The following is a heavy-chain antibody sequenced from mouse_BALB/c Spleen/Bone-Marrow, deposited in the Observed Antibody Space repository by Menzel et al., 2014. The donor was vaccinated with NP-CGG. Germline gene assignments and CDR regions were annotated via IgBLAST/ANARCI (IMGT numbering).Heavy chain of an antibody. D-gene: IGHD2-4*01. CDR2: ISNGGIYT. Sequence: DVHLVESGGDLVKPGGSLKLSCAASGFTFSTYGMSWVRQTPDKRLERVAAISNGGIYTYYPDTVKGRFTISRDNAKNLLYLQMSSLKSEDTAMYYCVRPYDYGTWFAFWGQGTLVTVSA. CDR3: VRPYDYGTWFAF. CDR1: GFTFSTYG. J-gene: IGHJ3*01. V-gene: IGHV5-6*01.